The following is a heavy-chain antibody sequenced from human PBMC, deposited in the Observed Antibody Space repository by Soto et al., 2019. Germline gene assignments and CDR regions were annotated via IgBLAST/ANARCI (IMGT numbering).Heavy chain of an antibody. CDR1: GGSISSGGNY. J-gene: IGHJ5*02. CDR2: IYDSGST. Sequence: SETLSLTCPVSGGSISSGGNYWSWIRQHPGKGLEWIGYIYDSGSTYYNPSLKSRVTISVDTSKNQFSLKLSSVTAADTAVYYCARDSSSSGYNWFDPWGQGTLVTVSS. D-gene: IGHD6-6*01. CDR3: ARDSSSSGYNWFDP. V-gene: IGHV4-31*03.